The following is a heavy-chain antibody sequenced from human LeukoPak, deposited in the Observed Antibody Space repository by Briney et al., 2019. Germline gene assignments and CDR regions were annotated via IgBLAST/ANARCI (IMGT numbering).Heavy chain of an antibody. Sequence: ASVKVSCKASGYTFTSYGISWVRQAPGQGLEWMGWISAYNGNTNYAQKLQGRVTMTTDTSTSTAYMELRSLRSDDTAEYYCARDLAQPRILIVATIFYYYGMDVWGQGTTVTVSS. J-gene: IGHJ6*02. V-gene: IGHV1-18*01. CDR2: ISAYNGNT. CDR3: ARDLAQPRILIVATIFYYYGMDV. CDR1: GYTFTSYG. D-gene: IGHD5-12*01.